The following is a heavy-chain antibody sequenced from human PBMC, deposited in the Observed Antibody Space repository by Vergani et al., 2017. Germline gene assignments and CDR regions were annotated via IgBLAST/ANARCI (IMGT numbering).Heavy chain of an antibody. CDR2: INHSGST. CDR3: ARGLVAGTIDY. J-gene: IGHJ4*02. Sequence: QVQLQQWGAGLLKPSETLSLTCAVYGGSFSGYYWSWIRQPPGKGLEWIGEINHSGSTNYNPSLKSRVTISVDTSKNQFSLKLSSVTDADTAVYYCARGLVAGTIDYWGQGTLVTVSA. V-gene: IGHV4-34*01. CDR1: GGSFSGYY. D-gene: IGHD6-19*01.